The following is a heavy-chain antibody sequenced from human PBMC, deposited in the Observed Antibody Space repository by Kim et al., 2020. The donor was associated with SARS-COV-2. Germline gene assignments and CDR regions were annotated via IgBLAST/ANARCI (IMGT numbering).Heavy chain of an antibody. CDR3: AKSRRNYKAYFDY. CDR2: ISASGGST. CDR1: GFTFSSYA. V-gene: IGHV3-23*01. J-gene: IGHJ4*02. D-gene: IGHD1-7*01. Sequence: GGSLRLSCAASGFTFSSYAMSWVRQAPGKGLGCVSTISASGGSTYYADSVKGRFTISRDNSKNTLYLQMDSLRAEDTAVYYCAKSRRNYKAYFDYWGRGTLVSVSS.